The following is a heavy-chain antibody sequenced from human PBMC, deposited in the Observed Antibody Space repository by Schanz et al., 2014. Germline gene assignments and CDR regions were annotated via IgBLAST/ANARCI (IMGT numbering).Heavy chain of an antibody. CDR2: ITYNGGTI. Sequence: EVHLVESGGGLVQPGGSLRLSCAASGITFSSHSFNWVRQAPGKGLEWISYITYNGGTIYYADSVKGRFTVSRDNAENALYLQMNSLRAEDTAVYYCARGGPAYYFDDWGQGTLVTVSS. CDR1: GITFSSHS. CDR3: ARGGPAYYFDD. J-gene: IGHJ4*02. V-gene: IGHV3-48*01.